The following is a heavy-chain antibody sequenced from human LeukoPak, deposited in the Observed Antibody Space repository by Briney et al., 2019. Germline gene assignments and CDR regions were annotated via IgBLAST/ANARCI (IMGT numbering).Heavy chain of an antibody. CDR2: ISWNSGSI. V-gene: IGHV3-9*01. CDR3: AKGGGYDYVWGSYRYTYFAY. J-gene: IGHJ4*02. D-gene: IGHD3-16*02. CDR1: GFTFDDYA. Sequence: GGSLRLSCAASGFTFDDYAKHWVRQAPGKGLEWVSGISWNSGSIGYADSVKGRFTISRDNAKNSLYLQMNSLRAEDTALYYCAKGGGYDYVWGSYRYTYFAYWGQGTLVTVSS.